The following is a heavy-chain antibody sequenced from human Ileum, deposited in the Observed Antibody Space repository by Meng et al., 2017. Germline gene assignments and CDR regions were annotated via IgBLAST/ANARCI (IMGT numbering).Heavy chain of an antibody. CDR1: GFTFSRFR. CDR3: ARSQLLPDDAFEV. Sequence: GESLKISCGASGFTFSRFRMHWVRQVPGKGLVWVSRISSDGTRTSYADSVQGRFFISRDNAKSTLYLQLNSLRPEDTAVYHCARSQLLPDDAFEVWGQGTMVTVSS. CDR2: ISSDGTRT. V-gene: IGHV3-74*01. D-gene: IGHD1-1*01. J-gene: IGHJ3*01.